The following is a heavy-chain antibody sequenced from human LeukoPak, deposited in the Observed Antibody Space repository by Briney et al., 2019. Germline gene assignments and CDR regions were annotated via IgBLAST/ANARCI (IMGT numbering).Heavy chain of an antibody. Sequence: PGGSLRLSCAASGFTFSDYYMSRIRQAPGKGLGWVSYISSSGSAIYYADSVKGRFTISRDNSKNTLYLQMNSLRAEDTAVYYCAKDSMVRGVTTPFFDYWGQGTLVTVSS. CDR1: GFTFSDYY. CDR3: AKDSMVRGVTTPFFDY. CDR2: ISSSGSAI. D-gene: IGHD3-10*01. J-gene: IGHJ4*02. V-gene: IGHV3-11*04.